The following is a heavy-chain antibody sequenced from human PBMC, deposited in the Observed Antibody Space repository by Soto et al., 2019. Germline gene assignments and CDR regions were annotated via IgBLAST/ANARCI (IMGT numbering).Heavy chain of an antibody. Sequence: KPSETLSLTCAVSGYSISSGYYWGWIRQPPGKGLEWIGSIYHSGSTYYNPSLKSRVTISVDTSKNQFSLKLSSVTAADTAVYYCARDPTNQLSAFDIWGQGTMVTVSS. CDR3: ARDPTNQLSAFDI. D-gene: IGHD2-2*01. CDR2: IYHSGST. J-gene: IGHJ3*02. V-gene: IGHV4-38-2*02. CDR1: GYSISSGYY.